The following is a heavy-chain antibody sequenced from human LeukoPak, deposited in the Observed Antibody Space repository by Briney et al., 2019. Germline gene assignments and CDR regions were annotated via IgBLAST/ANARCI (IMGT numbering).Heavy chain of an antibody. J-gene: IGHJ4*02. CDR1: GFTFSSYS. CDR3: LRESYYAPQPFDY. CDR2: ISSSSSYI. Sequence: GGSLRLSCAASGFTFSSYSMNWVRQAPGKGLEWVSSISSSSSYIYYADSVKGRFTISRDNAKNSLYLQMNSLRAEDTAVYYCLRESYYAPQPFDYWGQGTLVTVSS. V-gene: IGHV3-21*01. D-gene: IGHD1-26*01.